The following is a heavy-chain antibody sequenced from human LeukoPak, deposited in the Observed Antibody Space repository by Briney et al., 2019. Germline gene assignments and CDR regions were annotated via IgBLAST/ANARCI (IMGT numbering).Heavy chain of an antibody. V-gene: IGHV3-9*03. Sequence: PGRSLRLSCAASGFTFDDYAMHWVRQAPGKGLEWVSGISWNSGSIGYADSVKGRFTISRDNAKNSLYLQMNSLRAEDMALYYCAKDITARVSDGNWFDPWGQGTLVTVSS. CDR1: GFTFDDYA. J-gene: IGHJ5*02. CDR3: AKDITARVSDGNWFDP. CDR2: ISWNSGSI. D-gene: IGHD5-18*01.